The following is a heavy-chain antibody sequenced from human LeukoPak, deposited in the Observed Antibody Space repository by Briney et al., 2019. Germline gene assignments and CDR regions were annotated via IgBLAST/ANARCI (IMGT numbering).Heavy chain of an antibody. J-gene: IGHJ5*02. CDR3: ARLVVAATRWFDP. CDR1: GGTFSSYA. D-gene: IGHD2-15*01. V-gene: IGHV1-69*06. CDR2: IIPIFGTA. Sequence: ASVKVSCKASGGTFSSYAISWVRQAPGQGLEWMGGIIPIFGTANYAQKFQGRVTITADKSTSTAYMELSSLRSEDTAVYYCARLVVAATRWFDPWGQGTLVTVSS.